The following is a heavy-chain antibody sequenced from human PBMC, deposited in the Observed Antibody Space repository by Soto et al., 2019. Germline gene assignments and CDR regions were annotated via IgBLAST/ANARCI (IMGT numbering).Heavy chain of an antibody. V-gene: IGHV3-23*01. Sequence: EVQLLESGGGLVQPGGSLRLSCAASGFTFSSYAMSWVRQAPGKGLEWVSAISGSGGSTYYADSVKGRFTISRDNSKNXXYXQXXSLRAEDTAVYYCAKAVTTQQLVRVSYYYYYGMDVWGQGTTVTVSS. CDR2: ISGSGGST. J-gene: IGHJ6*02. CDR3: AKAVTTQQLVRVSYYYYYGMDV. D-gene: IGHD6-13*01. CDR1: GFTFSSYA.